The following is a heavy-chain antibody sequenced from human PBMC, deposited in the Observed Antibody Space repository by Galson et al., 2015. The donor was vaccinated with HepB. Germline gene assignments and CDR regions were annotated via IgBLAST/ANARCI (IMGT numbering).Heavy chain of an antibody. CDR3: ARDHAFSTGWFFDY. Sequence: SLRLSCAASGFTFSSYTMNWVRQAPGKGLEWVSSITSGSNYIYYADSVKGRFTMSRDNAKNSVYLQTSSLRADDTAIYYCARDHAFSTGWFFDYWGQGALVTVSS. CDR1: GFTFSSYT. J-gene: IGHJ4*02. CDR2: ITSGSNYI. V-gene: IGHV3-21*01. D-gene: IGHD6-19*01.